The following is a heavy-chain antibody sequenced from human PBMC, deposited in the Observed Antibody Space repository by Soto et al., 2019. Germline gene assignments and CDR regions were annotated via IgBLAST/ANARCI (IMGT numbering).Heavy chain of an antibody. V-gene: IGHV1-69*13. D-gene: IGHD3-22*01. CDR1: GGTFSSYA. CDR3: ARVGDSSGYYYYYYGMDV. Sequence: ASVKVSCKASGGTFSSYAISWVRQAPGQGLEWMGGIIPIFGTANYAQKFQGRVTITADESASTAYMELSSLRSEDTAVYYCARVGDSSGYYYYYYGMDVWGQGTTVTVSS. J-gene: IGHJ6*02. CDR2: IIPIFGTA.